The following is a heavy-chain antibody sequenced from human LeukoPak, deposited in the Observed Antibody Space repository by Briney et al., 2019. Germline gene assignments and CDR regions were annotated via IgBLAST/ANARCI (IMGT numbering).Heavy chain of an antibody. J-gene: IGHJ4*02. D-gene: IGHD3-10*01. CDR1: GFTFSNYA. CDR3: ARTLYGSGSYYLDY. CDR2: LSGSGGST. V-gene: IGHV3-23*01. Sequence: PGGSLRLSCAASGFTFSNYAMSWVRQAPGKGLEWVSALSGSGGSTYYADSVKGRFTISRDNSKNTLYLQMNSLRAEDTAVYYCARTLYGSGSYYLDYWGQGTLVTVSS.